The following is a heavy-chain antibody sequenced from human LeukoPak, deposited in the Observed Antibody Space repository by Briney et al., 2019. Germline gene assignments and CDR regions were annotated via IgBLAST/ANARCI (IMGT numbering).Heavy chain of an antibody. D-gene: IGHD6-19*01. J-gene: IGHJ6*03. CDR1: GGTFSSYA. Sequence: SVKVSCKASGGTFSSYAISWVRQAPGQGLEWMGRIIPIFGTANYAQKFQGRVTITTDESTSTAYMELSSLRSEDTAVYYCARDGMAVAGNGMDVWGKGTTVTVSS. V-gene: IGHV1-69*05. CDR3: ARDGMAVAGNGMDV. CDR2: IIPIFGTA.